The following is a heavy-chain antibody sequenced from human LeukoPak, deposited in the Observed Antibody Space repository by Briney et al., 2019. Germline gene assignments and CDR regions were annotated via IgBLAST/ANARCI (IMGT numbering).Heavy chain of an antibody. Sequence: ASVKVSCKASGYTFTGYYMHWVRQAPGQGLEWMGWINPNSGGTNYAQKFQGRVTMTRDTSISTAYMELSRLRSDDTAVYYCAREPITMIVVVITSYYFDYWGEGTLVTVS. CDR2: INPNSGGT. D-gene: IGHD3-22*01. V-gene: IGHV1-2*02. J-gene: IGHJ4*02. CDR1: GYTFTGYY. CDR3: AREPITMIVVVITSYYFDY.